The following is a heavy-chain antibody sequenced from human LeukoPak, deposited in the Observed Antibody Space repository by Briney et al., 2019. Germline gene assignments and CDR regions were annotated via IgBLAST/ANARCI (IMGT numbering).Heavy chain of an antibody. J-gene: IGHJ6*03. Sequence: GGSLRLSCAASGFTFSTYGMHWVRQAPGKGLEWVAFIRFDGSNKYYANSVKGRFTLSRDNSKNTLYLQMNSLRAEDTAVYHCVKYRGYGSTGGFYYMDVWGKGTTVTVSS. V-gene: IGHV3-30*02. CDR1: GFTFSTYG. CDR2: IRFDGSNK. D-gene: IGHD2-2*01. CDR3: VKYRGYGSTGGFYYMDV.